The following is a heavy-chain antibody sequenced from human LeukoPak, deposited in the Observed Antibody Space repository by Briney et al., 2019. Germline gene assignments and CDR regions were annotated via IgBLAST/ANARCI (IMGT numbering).Heavy chain of an antibody. CDR3: AAETRYYYGMDV. V-gene: IGHV3-48*03. CDR1: GFTFSSYE. CDR2: ISSSGSTI. Sequence: GGSLRLSCAASGFTFSSYEMNGVRQAPGKGLEWVSYISSSGSTIYYADSVKGRFTISRDNAKNSLYLQMNSLRAEDTAVYYCAAETRYYYGMDVWGQGTTVTVSS. J-gene: IGHJ6*02.